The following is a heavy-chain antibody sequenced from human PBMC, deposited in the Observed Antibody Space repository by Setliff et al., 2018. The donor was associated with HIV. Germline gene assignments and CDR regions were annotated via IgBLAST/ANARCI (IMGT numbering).Heavy chain of an antibody. CDR1: SGSIGSNYY. V-gene: IGHV4-39*01. CDR2: VHFGGST. J-gene: IGHJ4*02. D-gene: IGHD3-3*01. CDR3: ARPALGIGGGSMFDS. Sequence: PSETLSLTCSVSSGSIGSNYYWGWVRRPPGKGLEWIGNVHFGGSTYYNPSLDSRVTIHVATSKKQFFLSLSSVTAADTAVYYCARPALGIGGGSMFDSWGQGILDTVSS.